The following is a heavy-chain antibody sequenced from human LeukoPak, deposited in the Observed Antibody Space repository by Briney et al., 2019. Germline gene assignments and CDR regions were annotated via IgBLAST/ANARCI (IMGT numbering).Heavy chain of an antibody. Sequence: SETLSLTCAVYGGSFSGYYWSWIRQPPGKGLEWIGEINHSGSTNYNPSLKSRVTISVDTFKNQFSLKLSSVTAADTAVYYCARGREQLWSYYFDYWGQGTLVTVSS. CDR3: ARGREQLWSYYFDY. V-gene: IGHV4-34*01. CDR2: INHSGST. J-gene: IGHJ4*02. D-gene: IGHD5-18*01. CDR1: GGSFSGYY.